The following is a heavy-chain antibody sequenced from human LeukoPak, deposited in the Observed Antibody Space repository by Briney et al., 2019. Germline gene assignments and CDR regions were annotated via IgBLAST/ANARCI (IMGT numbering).Heavy chain of an antibody. V-gene: IGHV1-46*01. CDR1: XYTXTSXY. CDR2: INPSGGST. J-gene: IGHJ4*02. D-gene: IGHD5-18*01. CDR3: AREIAYGYSYGLDY. Sequence: VXVXCXXSXYTXTSXYMHWVRQAPGQGLEWMGIINPSGGSTSYAQKFQGRVTMTRDTSTSTVYMELSSLRSEDTAVYYCAREIAYGYSYGLDYWGQGTLVTVSS.